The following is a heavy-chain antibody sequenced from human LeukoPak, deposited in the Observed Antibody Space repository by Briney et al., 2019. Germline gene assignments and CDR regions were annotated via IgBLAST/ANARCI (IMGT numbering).Heavy chain of an antibody. J-gene: IGHJ3*02. CDR3: ARDSDWDDAFDI. V-gene: IGHV3-21*01. CDR1: GFTFSSYS. Sequence: GGSLRLXCAASGFTFSSYSMNWVRQAPGKGLEWVSSISSSSSYIYYADSVKGRFTIYRDNAKNSLYLQMNSLRAEDTAVYYCARDSDWDDAFDIWGQGTMVTVSS. CDR2: ISSSSSYI. D-gene: IGHD3-9*01.